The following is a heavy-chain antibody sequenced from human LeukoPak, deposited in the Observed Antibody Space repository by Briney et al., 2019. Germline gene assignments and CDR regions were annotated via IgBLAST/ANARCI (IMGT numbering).Heavy chain of an antibody. CDR2: IWYDGSNK. D-gene: IGHD4-23*01. V-gene: IGHV3-33*01. CDR3: ARSTTVVTPRGGFDY. Sequence: PGGSLRLSCAASGFTFSSYGMHWVRQAPGKGLEWVAVIWYDGSNKYYADSVKGRFTISRDNSKNTLYLQMNSLRVEDTAVYYCARSTTVVTPRGGFDYWGQGTLVTVSS. J-gene: IGHJ4*02. CDR1: GFTFSSYG.